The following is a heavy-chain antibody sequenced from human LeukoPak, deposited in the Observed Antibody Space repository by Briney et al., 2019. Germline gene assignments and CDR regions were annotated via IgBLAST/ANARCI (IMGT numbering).Heavy chain of an antibody. CDR1: GFTFSSYS. Sequence: GGSLRLSCAASGFTFSSYSMNWVRQAPGKGLEWVSSISSSSSYIYYADSVKGRFTISRDNAKNSLYLQMNSLRAEDTAVYYCARDQEGTVTTWGTDYYYYMDVWGKGTTVTISS. CDR3: ARDQEGTVTTWGTDYYYYMDV. J-gene: IGHJ6*03. V-gene: IGHV3-21*01. D-gene: IGHD4-17*01. CDR2: ISSSSSYI.